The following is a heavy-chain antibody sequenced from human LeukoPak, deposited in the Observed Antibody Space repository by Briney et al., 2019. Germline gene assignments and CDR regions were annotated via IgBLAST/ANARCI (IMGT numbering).Heavy chain of an antibody. CDR1: GGSFSGYY. V-gene: IGHV4-59*05. CDR2: IYYSGST. CDR3: ASEQLPHSFNDY. Sequence: SETLSLTCSVYGGSFSGYYWNWIRQPPGKGLEWIGSIYYSGSTYYNPSLKSRVTISVDTSKNQFSLKLSSVTAADTAVYYCASEQLPHSFNDYWGQGTLVTVSS. D-gene: IGHD6-13*01. J-gene: IGHJ4*02.